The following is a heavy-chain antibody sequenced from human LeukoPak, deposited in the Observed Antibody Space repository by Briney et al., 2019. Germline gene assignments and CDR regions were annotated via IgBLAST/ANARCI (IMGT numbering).Heavy chain of an antibody. D-gene: IGHD4-17*01. J-gene: IGHJ3*02. Sequence: SQTLSLTCAVSGGSISSGGYSWSWIRQPPGKGLEWIGHIYYSGSTYYNPSLKSRVTISVDTSKNQFSLKLSSVTAADTAVYYCARDVYGDDKAFDIWGQGTMVTVSS. V-gene: IGHV4-30-4*07. CDR1: GGSISSGGYS. CDR2: IYYSGST. CDR3: ARDVYGDDKAFDI.